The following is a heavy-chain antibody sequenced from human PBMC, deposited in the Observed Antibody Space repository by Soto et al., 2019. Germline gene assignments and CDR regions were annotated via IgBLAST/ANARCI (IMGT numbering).Heavy chain of an antibody. CDR2: TYYRSKWYN. D-gene: IGHD5-12*01. J-gene: IGHJ4*02. CDR1: RDSVSSNNAA. Sequence: SQTPSLPCGISRDSVSSNNAALKWIRQSPSKGLEWLGRTYYRSKWYNDYAVSVKSRITINPDTSKNQFSLQLNSVTPEDTAVYYCARDNGYGVATIFYYFDYWGQGTLVTVSS. V-gene: IGHV6-1*01. CDR3: ARDNGYGVATIFYYFDY.